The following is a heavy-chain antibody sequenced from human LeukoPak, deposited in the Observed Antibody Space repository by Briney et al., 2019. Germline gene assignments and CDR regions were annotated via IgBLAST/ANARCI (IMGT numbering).Heavy chain of an antibody. CDR1: GFTFSSYG. CDR3: AKGSIAAAGWFDP. D-gene: IGHD6-13*01. Sequence: GRSLRLSCAASGFTFSSYGMHWVRQAPGKGLEWVAVISYDGSNKYYADSVKGRFTISRDNSKNTLYLQMNSLRAEDAAVYYCAKGSIAAAGWFDPWGQGTLVTVSS. J-gene: IGHJ5*02. V-gene: IGHV3-30*18. CDR2: ISYDGSNK.